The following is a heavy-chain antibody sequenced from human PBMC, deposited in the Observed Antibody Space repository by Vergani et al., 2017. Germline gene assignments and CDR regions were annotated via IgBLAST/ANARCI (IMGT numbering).Heavy chain of an antibody. CDR3: AKDLLWGSGAFDY. D-gene: IGHD3-10*01. CDR1: GFTFDDYA. V-gene: IGHV3-9*01. J-gene: IGHJ4*02. Sequence: EVQLLESGGGLVQPGRSLRLSCAASGFTFDDYAMHWVRQAPGKGLEWVSGISWNSGSIGYADSVKGRFTISRDNAKNSLYLQMNSLRAEDTALYYCAKDLLWGSGAFDYWGQGTLVTVSS. CDR2: ISWNSGSI.